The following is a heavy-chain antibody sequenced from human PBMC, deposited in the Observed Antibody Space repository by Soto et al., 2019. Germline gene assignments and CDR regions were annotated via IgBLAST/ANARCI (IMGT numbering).Heavy chain of an antibody. CDR1: GDSVSRNSGA. CDR2: TYYRSKWYN. V-gene: IGHV6-1*01. CDR3: ARVRFDRGSYLGSPYYFDF. J-gene: IGHJ4*02. Sequence: QTLSLTCAISGDSVSRNSGAWNWIRQSPSRGLEWLGRTYYRSKWYNDYAVSVKSRITINPDTSKNQFSLQLNSVTPEDTAVYYCARVRFDRGSYLGSPYYFDFWGQGTLVTVS. D-gene: IGHD1-26*01.